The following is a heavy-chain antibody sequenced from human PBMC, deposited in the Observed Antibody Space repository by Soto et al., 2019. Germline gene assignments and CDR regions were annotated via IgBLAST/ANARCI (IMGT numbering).Heavy chain of an antibody. CDR1: GFTFSSYG. CDR2: IPYDGSNK. V-gene: IGHV3-30*18. CDR3: AKDPSSSWSHPSTYFDY. Sequence: PGGSLRLSCAASGFTFSSYGMHWVRQAPGKGLEWVAVIPYDGSNKYYADSVKGRFTISRDNSKNTLYLQMNSLRAEDTAVYYCAKDPSSSWSHPSTYFDYWGQGTLVTVSS. J-gene: IGHJ4*02. D-gene: IGHD6-13*01.